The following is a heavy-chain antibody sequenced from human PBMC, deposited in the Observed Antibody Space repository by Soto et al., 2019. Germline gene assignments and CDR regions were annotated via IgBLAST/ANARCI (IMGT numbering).Heavy chain of an antibody. J-gene: IGHJ4*02. Sequence: EVQLLESGGGLAQPGGSLRLSCVASGFTFNAHAMSWIRQAPGKGLEWVSSTTASGSLTDYAGSVKGRFTISRDNSKNTVLLQMNSLRVEDAAVYYCGMATGGWYWGQGALATVSS. CDR2: TTASGSLT. CDR3: GMATGGWY. V-gene: IGHV3-23*01. D-gene: IGHD2-15*01. CDR1: GFTFNAHA.